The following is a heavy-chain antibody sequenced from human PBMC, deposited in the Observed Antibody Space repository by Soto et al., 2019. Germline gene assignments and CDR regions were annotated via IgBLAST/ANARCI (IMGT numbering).Heavy chain of an antibody. Sequence: ASVKVSCKASGYTFTSYGISWGRQAPGQGLEWMGWISAYNGNTNYAQKLQGGVTMTTDTSTSTAYMELRSLRSADTAVYYCARVTGYCSSTSCYIGWGYFDYWGQGTLVTVSS. D-gene: IGHD2-2*02. J-gene: IGHJ4*02. V-gene: IGHV1-18*01. CDR1: GYTFTSYG. CDR2: ISAYNGNT. CDR3: ARVTGYCSSTSCYIGWGYFDY.